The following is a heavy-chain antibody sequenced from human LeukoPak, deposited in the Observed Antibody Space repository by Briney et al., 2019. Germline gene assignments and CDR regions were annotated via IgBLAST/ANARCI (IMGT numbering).Heavy chain of an antibody. J-gene: IGHJ6*02. CDR2: IYYSGST. D-gene: IGHD5-18*01. CDR1: GGSISSSSYD. V-gene: IGHV4-39*07. Sequence: PSETLSLTCTVSGGSISSSSYDWGWIRQPPGKGLEWIGSIYYSGSTYYNPSLKSRVTISVDTSKNQFSLKLSSVTAADTAVYYCARGFLSYGLSYYYGMDVWGQGTTVTVSS. CDR3: ARGFLSYGLSYYYGMDV.